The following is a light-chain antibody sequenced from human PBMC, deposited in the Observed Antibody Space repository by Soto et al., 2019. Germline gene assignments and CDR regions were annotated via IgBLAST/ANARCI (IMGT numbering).Light chain of an antibody. CDR3: QQYNNWSIT. CDR2: GAS. Sequence: EVVLTHLPATTLVSPEDRGTLSDRASQSVSSNLAWYQQKPGQAPRLLIEGASTRATGIPARFSGSGSGTEFTLTISSLQSEDFAVYYCQQYNNWSITFGQGTRLEIK. J-gene: IGKJ5*01. CDR1: QSVSSN. V-gene: IGKV3D-15*01.